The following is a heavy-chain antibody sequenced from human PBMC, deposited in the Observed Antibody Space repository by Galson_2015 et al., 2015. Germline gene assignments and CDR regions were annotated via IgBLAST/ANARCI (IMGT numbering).Heavy chain of an antibody. J-gene: IGHJ4*02. Sequence: SVKVSCKASGYTFTSYGISWVRQAPGQGLGWMGWISAYNGNTNYAQKLQGRVTMTTDTSTSTAYMELSSLRSEDTAVYYCARAKLLRPAAAGSFAYWGQGSLVTVSS. CDR1: GYTFTSYG. V-gene: IGHV1-18*04. D-gene: IGHD6-13*01. CDR3: ARAKLLRPAAAGSFAY. CDR2: ISAYNGNT.